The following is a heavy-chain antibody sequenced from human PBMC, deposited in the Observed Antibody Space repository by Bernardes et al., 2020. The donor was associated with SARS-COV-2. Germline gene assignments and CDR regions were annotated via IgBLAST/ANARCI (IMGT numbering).Heavy chain of an antibody. V-gene: IGHV3-20*04. CDR3: ARDLWVPTVVTQSWYFDL. D-gene: IGHD4-17*01. Sequence: GGSLRLSCAASGFTFDDYGMSWVRQAPGKGLEWVSGINWNGGSTGYADSVKGRFTISRDNAKNSLYLQMNSLRAEDTALYYCARDLWVPTVVTQSWYFDLWGRGTLVTVSS. CDR1: GFTFDDYG. J-gene: IGHJ2*01. CDR2: INWNGGST.